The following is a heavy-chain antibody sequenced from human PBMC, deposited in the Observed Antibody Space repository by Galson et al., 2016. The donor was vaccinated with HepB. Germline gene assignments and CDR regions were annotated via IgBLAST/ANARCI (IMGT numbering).Heavy chain of an antibody. V-gene: IGHV4-4*08. CDR2: IHSNGSP. CDR3: ARETDCGSSSCYGNTRFDP. J-gene: IGHJ5*02. D-gene: IGHD2-2*01. Sequence: SETLSPTCPVAGGSISSYYWSWIRQPPGKGLEWIGFIHSNGSPNYNPSLRGRVPISMNTSQTHFSLKLSSVTATDTAVYYCARETDCGSSSCYGNTRFDPWGQGILVTVSS. CDR1: GGSISSYY.